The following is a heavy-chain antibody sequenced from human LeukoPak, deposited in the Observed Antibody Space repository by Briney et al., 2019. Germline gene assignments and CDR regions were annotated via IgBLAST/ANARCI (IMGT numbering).Heavy chain of an antibody. CDR3: ARAVTATGDFDY. Sequence: PGGSLRLSCAASGFTFSIYEMNWVRQAPGKGLEWVSSISGSSTYIYYTDSVKGRVTISRENAKNSLYLQMNSLRAEDTAVYYCARAVTATGDFDYWGQGTLVTVSS. V-gene: IGHV3-21*01. CDR1: GFTFSIYE. CDR2: ISGSSTYI. J-gene: IGHJ4*02. D-gene: IGHD6-13*01.